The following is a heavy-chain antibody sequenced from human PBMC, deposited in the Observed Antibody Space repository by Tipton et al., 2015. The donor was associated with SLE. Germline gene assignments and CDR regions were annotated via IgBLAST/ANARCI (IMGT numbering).Heavy chain of an antibody. V-gene: IGHV4-39*01. CDR2: IYYSGST. CDR3: ARQGKSSGWYNY. CDR1: GGSISRSSYY. J-gene: IGHJ4*02. D-gene: IGHD6-19*01. Sequence: TLSLTCTVSGGSISRSSYYWGWIRQPPGKGLKWIGTIYYSGSTYYNPSLKSRLTISVDTSKNQFSLKLSSVTAADTAVYYCARQGKSSGWYNYWGQGTLVTVSS.